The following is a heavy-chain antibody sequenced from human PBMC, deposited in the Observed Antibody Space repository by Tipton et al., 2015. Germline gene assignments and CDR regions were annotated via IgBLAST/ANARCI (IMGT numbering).Heavy chain of an antibody. Sequence: GSLRLSCAASGFAFSTHIMSWVRQAPGKGLEWVSTIADAYINYADAVKGRFTISRDNGKDSLYLQMSSLRADDTAVYYCATHVGGGTVLRLVHGTPYYNSAMDIWGQGTTVTVSS. V-gene: IGHV3-21*01. CDR1: GFAFSTHI. D-gene: IGHD3-16*01. CDR2: IADAYI. CDR3: ATHVGGGTVLRLVHGTPYYNSAMDI. J-gene: IGHJ6*02.